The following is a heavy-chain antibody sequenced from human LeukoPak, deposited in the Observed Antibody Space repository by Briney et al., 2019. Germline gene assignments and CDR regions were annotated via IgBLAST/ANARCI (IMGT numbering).Heavy chain of an antibody. CDR2: ISYDGSNK. D-gene: IGHD2-15*01. CDR3: AKFSFCSGGSCYSGIY. CDR1: GFTFSSYG. Sequence: GRPLRLSCAASGFTFSSYGMHWVRQAPGKGLEWVAVISYDGSNKYYADSVKGRFTISRDNSKNTLYLQMNSLRAEDTAVYYCAKFSFCSGGSCYSGIYWGQGTLVTVSS. J-gene: IGHJ4*02. V-gene: IGHV3-30*18.